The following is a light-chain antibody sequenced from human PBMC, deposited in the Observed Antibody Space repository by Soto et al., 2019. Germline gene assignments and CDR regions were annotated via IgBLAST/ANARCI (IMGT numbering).Light chain of an antibody. CDR2: AAS. CDR3: QQSYTTPRT. CDR1: QIISSY. V-gene: IGKV1-39*01. Sequence: DIEMTQSPSSLSASVGDRVTITFRASQIISSYLNWYQQKPGNAPNLLIYAASTLQSGVPSRFSAYGSETDFTLTISNLQAEDFATYYCQQSYTTPRTFGQGTKVEVK. J-gene: IGKJ1*01.